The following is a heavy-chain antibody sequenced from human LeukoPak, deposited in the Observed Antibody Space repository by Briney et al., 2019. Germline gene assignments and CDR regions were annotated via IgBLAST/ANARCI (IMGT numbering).Heavy chain of an antibody. CDR3: ARDSGYDSSGFYYGGFDP. CDR1: GGSFSGGAYY. D-gene: IGHD3-22*01. V-gene: IGHV4-31*03. Sequence: SQTLSLTCSVSGGSFSGGAYYWSWIRQLPGKGLEWIVYVHYSGRPYYNPSPKSRASISVDTSKNQFSLKLSSVTAADTAVYYCARDSGYDSSGFYYGGFDPWGQGTLVTVSS. J-gene: IGHJ5*02. CDR2: VHYSGRP.